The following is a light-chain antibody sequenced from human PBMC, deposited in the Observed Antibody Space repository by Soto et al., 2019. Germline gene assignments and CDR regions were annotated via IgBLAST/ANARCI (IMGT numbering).Light chain of an antibody. V-gene: IGLV1-40*01. CDR1: SSNIGAGYD. Sequence: QPVLTQPPSVSGAPGQRVTISCTESSSNIGAGYDVQWYQQLPGAAPRLLIFGNTNRPSGVPGRFSGSRSGTSASLAISGLQAEDEADYYCQSYDISLSVSVVFGGGTKLTVL. CDR3: QSYDISLSVSVV. CDR2: GNT. J-gene: IGLJ2*01.